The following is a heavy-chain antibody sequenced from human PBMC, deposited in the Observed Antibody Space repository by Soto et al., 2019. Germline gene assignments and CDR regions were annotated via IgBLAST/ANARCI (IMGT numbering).Heavy chain of an antibody. CDR3: ARGTRYCSSTSCYFFDY. Sequence: SETLSLTCTVSGGSISSGGYYWSWIRQHPGKGLEWIGYIYYSGSTYYNPSLKSRVTISVDTSKDQFSLKLSSVTAADTAVYYCARGTRYCSSTSCYFFDYWGQGTLVTVSS. CDR2: IYYSGST. D-gene: IGHD2-2*01. V-gene: IGHV4-31*03. J-gene: IGHJ4*02. CDR1: GGSISSGGYY.